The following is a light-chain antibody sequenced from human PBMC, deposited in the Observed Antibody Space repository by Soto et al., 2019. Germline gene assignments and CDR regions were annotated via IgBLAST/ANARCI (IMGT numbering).Light chain of an antibody. V-gene: IGKV1-9*01. CDR3: QQLNSYPLT. Sequence: IQLTQSPSSLSASVGDRVTITCRASQGISSYLAWYQQKPGKAPKLLIYAASTLQGGVPSRFSGSGSGTDFTLTISSLQPEDFATYYCQQLNSYPLTFGQGTRLEIK. J-gene: IGKJ5*01. CDR1: QGISSY. CDR2: AAS.